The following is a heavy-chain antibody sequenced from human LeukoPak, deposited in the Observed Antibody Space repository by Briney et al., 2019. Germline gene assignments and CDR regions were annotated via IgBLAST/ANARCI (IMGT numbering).Heavy chain of an antibody. J-gene: IGHJ6*02. D-gene: IGHD2-15*01. Sequence: SQTLSLTCAISGDSVSSNSAAWNWIRQSPSGGLEWLGRTYYRGKWYNDHAVSVRSRITVNPDTSKNQFSLQLNSVTPEDTAVYYCARDVDYCGMDVWGQGTTVTVSS. V-gene: IGHV6-1*01. CDR1: GDSVSSNSAA. CDR2: TYYRGKWYN. CDR3: ARDVDYCGMDV.